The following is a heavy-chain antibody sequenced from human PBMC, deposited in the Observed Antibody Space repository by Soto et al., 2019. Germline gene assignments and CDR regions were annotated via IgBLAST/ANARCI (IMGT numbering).Heavy chain of an antibody. CDR1: AFTFRNYW. Sequence: EVQLVESGGALVQPGGSLRLSCAASAFTFRNYWMSWVRQAPGKGLECVAKIKEDGSEKYYVDSVKGRFTISRDNAKNSVYLQMSSLTVEDTAMYYCARASSSTSGTLDYWGQGTLVTVSS. J-gene: IGHJ4*02. CDR2: IKEDGSEK. D-gene: IGHD2-2*01. CDR3: ARASSSTSGTLDY. V-gene: IGHV3-7*04.